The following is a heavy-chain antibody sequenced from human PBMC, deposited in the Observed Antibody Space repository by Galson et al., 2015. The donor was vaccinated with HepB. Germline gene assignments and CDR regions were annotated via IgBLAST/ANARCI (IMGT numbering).Heavy chain of an antibody. D-gene: IGHD3-10*01. CDR1: GYTFTSYG. CDR3: ARWDTAGAALLWFGEYEYYFDY. V-gene: IGHV1-18*01. J-gene: IGHJ4*02. Sequence: SGAEVKQPGASVKVSCKASGYTFTSYGISWVRQAPGQGLEWMGWISAYNGNTNYAQKLQGRVTMTTNTSTSTAYMELRSLRSDDTAVYYCARWDTAGAALLWFGEYEYYFDYWGQGTLVTVSS. CDR2: ISAYNGNT.